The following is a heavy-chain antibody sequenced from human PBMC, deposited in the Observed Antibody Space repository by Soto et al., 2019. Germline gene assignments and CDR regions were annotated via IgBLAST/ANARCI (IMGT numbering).Heavy chain of an antibody. Sequence: QVQLVESGGGVVQPGRSLRLSCAASGFTFSSYAMHWVRQAPGKGLEWVAVISYDGSNKYYADSVKGRFTISRDNSKNTRYLQMNSLRAEDTAVYYCAGENWGLYYYYGMDVWGQGTTVTVSS. J-gene: IGHJ6*02. CDR3: AGENWGLYYYYGMDV. V-gene: IGHV3-30-3*01. D-gene: IGHD7-27*01. CDR2: ISYDGSNK. CDR1: GFTFSSYA.